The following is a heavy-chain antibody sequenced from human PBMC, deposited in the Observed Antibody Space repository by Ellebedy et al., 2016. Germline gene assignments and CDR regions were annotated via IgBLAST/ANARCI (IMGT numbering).Heavy chain of an antibody. CDR1: GYSFTNYW. D-gene: IGHD3-10*01. J-gene: IGHJ4*02. CDR3: SSLGSGSYYYFEY. V-gene: IGHV5-51*01. Sequence: GESLKISCKGSGYSFTNYWIGWFRQMPGKGLEWMGIIYPGDSDTRYSPSFQGQVTISADKSISTAYLQCSSLKASDTAMYYCSSLGSGSYYYFEYWGQGTLVPVSS. CDR2: IYPGDSDT.